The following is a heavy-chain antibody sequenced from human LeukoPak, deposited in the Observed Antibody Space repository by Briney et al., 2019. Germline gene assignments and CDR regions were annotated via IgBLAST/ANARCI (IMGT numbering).Heavy chain of an antibody. Sequence: ASVKVSCKASGYTFTGYYMHWVRQAPGQGLEWMGWINPNSGGTNYAQKFQGRVTMTRDTSISTAYMELSRLRSDDTAVYYCARDAIVRDYSNSDYWGQGTLVTVSS. CDR2: INPNSGGT. D-gene: IGHD4-11*01. V-gene: IGHV1-2*02. CDR3: ARDAIVRDYSNSDY. J-gene: IGHJ4*02. CDR1: GYTFTGYY.